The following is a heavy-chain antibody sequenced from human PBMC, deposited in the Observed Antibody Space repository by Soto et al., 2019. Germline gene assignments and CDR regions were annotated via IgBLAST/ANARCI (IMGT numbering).Heavy chain of an antibody. J-gene: IGHJ4*02. CDR3: ARDYDFWSSYPSVYFDF. D-gene: IGHD3-3*01. CDR2: INRDGSST. CDR1: GFSFSSYW. Sequence: EVQLVESGGGLVQPGGSLRLSCAASGFSFSSYWMHWVRQAPGKGLVWVSRINRDGSSTAYADSVKGRFTISRDNAKNTLYVQMNSLRAEDTAVYYCARDYDFWSSYPSVYFDFWGLGNLVTVSS. V-gene: IGHV3-74*01.